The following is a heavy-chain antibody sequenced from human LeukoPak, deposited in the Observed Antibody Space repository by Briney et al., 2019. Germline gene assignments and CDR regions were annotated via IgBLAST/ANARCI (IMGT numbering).Heavy chain of an antibody. J-gene: IGHJ5*02. CDR2: IITIFGTA. CDR1: GGTFSSYA. Sequence: SVKLSCKASGGTFSSYAISWVRQPPGQGLEWMGGIITIFGTANYAQKFQGRVTITADESTSTAYVELSSLRSEDTAVYYCANTSYLYYYGSGSYVYNWFDPWGQGTLVTVSS. CDR3: ANTSYLYYYGSGSYVYNWFDP. D-gene: IGHD3-10*01. V-gene: IGHV1-69*13.